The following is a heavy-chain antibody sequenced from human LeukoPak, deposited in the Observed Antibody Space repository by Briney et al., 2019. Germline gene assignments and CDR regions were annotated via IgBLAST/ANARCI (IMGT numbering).Heavy chain of an antibody. D-gene: IGHD6-13*01. CDR1: GYTFTDHY. Sequence: ASVKVSCKASGYTFTDHYMHWVRQAPGQGLEWMGWINPKSGGTKYAQKFQGRVTMTRDTSISTAYMDLSRLRSDDTAVYYCARDGQGAGKTFDYWGQGTLVTVSS. V-gene: IGHV1-2*02. CDR3: ARDGQGAGKTFDY. CDR2: INPKSGGT. J-gene: IGHJ4*02.